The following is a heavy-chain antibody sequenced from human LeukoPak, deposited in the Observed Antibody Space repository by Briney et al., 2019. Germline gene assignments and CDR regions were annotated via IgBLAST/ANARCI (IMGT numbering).Heavy chain of an antibody. CDR1: GYTFTTYA. Sequence: GASVKVSCKASGYTFTTYAMNWVRQAPGQGLEGMGYINTAVGIPTYAQDFTGRFLFSVDTSVSTAYLQITNLTAEDTALYYCASRTYSYGLSPWGQGTLVTVS. V-gene: IGHV7-4-1*02. CDR3: ASRTYSYGLSP. D-gene: IGHD2-15*01. J-gene: IGHJ5*02. CDR2: INTAVGIP.